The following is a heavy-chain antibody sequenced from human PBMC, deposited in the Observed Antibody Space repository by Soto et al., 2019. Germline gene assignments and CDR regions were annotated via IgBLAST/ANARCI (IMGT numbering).Heavy chain of an antibody. Sequence: PSETLSLTCTVSGGSISSGGYYWSWIRQHPGKGLEWIGYIYYSGSTYYNPSLKSRVTISVDTSKNQFSLKLSSVTAADTAVYYCARDFGYCGSTSCGNWFDPWGQGTLVTVSS. J-gene: IGHJ5*02. CDR3: ARDFGYCGSTSCGNWFDP. CDR2: IYYSGST. D-gene: IGHD2-2*03. CDR1: GGSISSGGYY. V-gene: IGHV4-31*03.